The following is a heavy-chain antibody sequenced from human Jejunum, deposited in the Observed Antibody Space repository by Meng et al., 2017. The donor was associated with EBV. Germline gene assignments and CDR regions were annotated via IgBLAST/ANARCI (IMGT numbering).Heavy chain of an antibody. J-gene: IGHJ4*02. CDR1: GFTFSDYY. CDR2: ISRSGDTI. V-gene: IGHV3-11*01. D-gene: IGHD5-12*01. CDR3: ARDPIRGYSSQGGFDY. Sequence: QGRLGEAGGGLVKPGGSLRLSCAVSGFTFSDYYMSWIRQAPGKGLEWLSYISRSGDTIYYADSVKGRFTVSRDNAKNSLYLQMNSLGAEDTAVYYCARDPIRGYSSQGGFDYWGQGTLVTASS.